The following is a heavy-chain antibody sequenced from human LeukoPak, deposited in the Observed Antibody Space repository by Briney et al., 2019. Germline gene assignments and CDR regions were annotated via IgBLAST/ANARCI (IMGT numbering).Heavy chain of an antibody. D-gene: IGHD3-3*01. CDR3: AKGDPYYDFWSGYYTRDFDY. Sequence: ASVKVSCKASGYTFTSYGISWVRQAPGQGLEWMGWISAYNGNTNYAQKLQGRVTMTTDTSTSTAYMELRSLRAKDTAVYYCAKGDPYYDFWSGYYTRDFDYWGQGTLVTVSS. CDR2: ISAYNGNT. CDR1: GYTFTSYG. V-gene: IGHV1-18*01. J-gene: IGHJ4*02.